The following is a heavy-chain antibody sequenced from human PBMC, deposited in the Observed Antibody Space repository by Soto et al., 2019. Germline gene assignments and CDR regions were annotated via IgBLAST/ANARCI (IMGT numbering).Heavy chain of an antibody. J-gene: IGHJ5*02. CDR2: TSHTGTT. CDR3: ARDMQAGFTHFFDP. V-gene: IGHV4-59*12. D-gene: IGHD6-13*01. CDR1: GGSSTDYR. Sequence: LVTHPLPCIVGGGSSTDYRWSWILKRPGKGLEWIAYTSHTGTTHYNPSLKSRVTISMATSKNQFSLKLTSMTAADTAVYYCARDMQAGFTHFFDPWGQGTLVTVSS.